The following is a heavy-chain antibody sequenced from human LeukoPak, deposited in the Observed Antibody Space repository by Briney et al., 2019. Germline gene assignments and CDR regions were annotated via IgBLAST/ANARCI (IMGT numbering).Heavy chain of an antibody. CDR3: ARDYDYVWGSYRRGAFDI. CDR1: GYAFTGYY. D-gene: IGHD3-16*02. Sequence: ASVKVSCKTSGYAFTGYYIHWVRQAPGQGLEWMGWISAYNGNTNYAQKLQGRVTMTTDTSTSTAYMELRSLRSDDTAVYYCARDYDYVWGSYRRGAFDIWGQGTMVTVSS. J-gene: IGHJ3*02. V-gene: IGHV1-18*04. CDR2: ISAYNGNT.